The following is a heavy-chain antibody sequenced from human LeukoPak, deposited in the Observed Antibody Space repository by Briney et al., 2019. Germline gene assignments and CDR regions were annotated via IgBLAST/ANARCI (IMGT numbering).Heavy chain of an antibody. D-gene: IGHD6-19*01. CDR2: VNPNSGNT. Sequence: ASVKVSCKASGYTFTSYDINWVRQATGQGLEWMGWVNPNSGNTGYARKFQGRVTMTRNTSISTAYMELSSLRSEDPAVYYCARVLRATVAGLGYWGQGTLVTVSS. CDR3: ARVLRATVAGLGY. V-gene: IGHV1-8*01. CDR1: GYTFTSYD. J-gene: IGHJ4*02.